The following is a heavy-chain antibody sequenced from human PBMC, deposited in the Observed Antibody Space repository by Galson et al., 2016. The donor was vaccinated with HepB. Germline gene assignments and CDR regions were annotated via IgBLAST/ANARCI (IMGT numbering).Heavy chain of an antibody. CDR3: ARRRADYLDY. V-gene: IGHV1-8*01. Sequence: SVKVSCKASGYTFINYDINWVRQAPGQGLEWMGWLNPNNDRAGYAQKFQGRVSMSKGTSINTAYMELSSLKSDDTAVYYCARRRADYLDYWGQGTLVTVSS. CDR1: GYTFINYD. J-gene: IGHJ4*02. CDR2: LNPNNDRA.